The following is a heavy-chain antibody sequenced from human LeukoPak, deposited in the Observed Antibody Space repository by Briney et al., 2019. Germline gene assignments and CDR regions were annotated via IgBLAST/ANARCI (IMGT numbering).Heavy chain of an antibody. Sequence: SVKVSCKTSGGTLSRYAISWVRQAPGQGLEWMGEIIPIFGTANYAQKFQGRVTITADESTSTAYMELSSLRSEDTAVYLCARDVDTAILYFDYWGQGTLVTVSS. CDR1: GGTLSRYA. D-gene: IGHD5-18*01. J-gene: IGHJ4*02. CDR3: ARDVDTAILYFDY. V-gene: IGHV1-69*13. CDR2: IIPIFGTA.